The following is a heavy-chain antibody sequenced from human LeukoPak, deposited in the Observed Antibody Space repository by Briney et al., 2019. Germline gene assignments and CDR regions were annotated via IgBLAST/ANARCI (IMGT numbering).Heavy chain of an antibody. CDR1: GFTFSSYA. CDR3: ARDMYDSSGYLFDY. Sequence: GGSLRLSCAASGFTFSSYAMHWVRQAPGKGLEWVAVISNDGSNKYYTDCVKGRFTISRDNSKDTLYMQMNSLRAEDTAVYYCARDMYDSSGYLFDYWGQGTLVTVSS. V-gene: IGHV3-30-3*01. CDR2: ISNDGSNK. J-gene: IGHJ4*02. D-gene: IGHD3-22*01.